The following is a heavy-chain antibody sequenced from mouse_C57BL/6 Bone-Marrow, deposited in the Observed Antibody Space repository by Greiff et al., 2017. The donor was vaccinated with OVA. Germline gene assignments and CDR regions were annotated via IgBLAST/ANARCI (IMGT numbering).Heavy chain of an antibody. J-gene: IGHJ3*01. D-gene: IGHD2-1*01. CDR2: INPSSGYT. CDR1: GYTFTSYT. Sequence: VKLQQSGAELARPGASVKMSCKASGYTFTSYTMHWVKQRPGQGLEWIGYINPSSGYTKYNQKFKDKATLTADKSSRTAYMQLSSLTSEDSAVYYCAREDGNWFAYWGQGTLVTVSA. V-gene: IGHV1-4*01. CDR3: AREDGNWFAY.